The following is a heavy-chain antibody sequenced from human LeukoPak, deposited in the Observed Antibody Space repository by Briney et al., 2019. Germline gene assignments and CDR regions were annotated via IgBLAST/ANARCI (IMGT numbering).Heavy chain of an antibody. J-gene: IGHJ5*02. V-gene: IGHV1-24*01. Sequence: NLQGRVTMTTDTSTDTAYMELSSLRSEDTAVYYCATVNREVRGRDWFDPWGQGTLVTVSS. D-gene: IGHD3-10*01. CDR3: ATVNREVRGRDWFDP.